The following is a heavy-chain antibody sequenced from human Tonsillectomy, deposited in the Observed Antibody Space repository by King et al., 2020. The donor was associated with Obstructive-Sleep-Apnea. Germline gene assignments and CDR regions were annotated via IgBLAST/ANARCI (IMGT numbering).Heavy chain of an antibody. CDR3: AKGGRWLQYYYYGMDV. D-gene: IGHD5-24*01. Sequence: VQLVESGGGLVQPGGSLRLSFAASGFTFSSYAMSWVRQAPGKGLEWVSAIRCSGGRTDYADSVKGRFTISRDNSKNTRYLQMNSLRAEDTAVYYCAKGGRWLQYYYYGMDVWGQGTTVTVSS. J-gene: IGHJ6*02. CDR2: IRCSGGRT. V-gene: IGHV3-23*04. CDR1: GFTFSSYA.